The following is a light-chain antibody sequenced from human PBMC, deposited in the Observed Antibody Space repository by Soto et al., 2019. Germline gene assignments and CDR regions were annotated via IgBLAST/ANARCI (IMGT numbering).Light chain of an antibody. CDR1: SSDVGRYNY. Sequence: QSALTQPASVSGSPGLSITISCTGTSSDVGRYNYVSWYQQHPGKAPKLMIYDVSNRPSGVSNRFSGSKSGNTASPTISGLQAEDEANYYCSSYTSSSTPYVFGTGTKVTVL. J-gene: IGLJ1*01. CDR3: SSYTSSSTPYV. CDR2: DVS. V-gene: IGLV2-14*01.